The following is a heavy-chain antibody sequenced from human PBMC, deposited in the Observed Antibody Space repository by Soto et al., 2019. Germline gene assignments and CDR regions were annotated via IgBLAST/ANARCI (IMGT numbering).Heavy chain of an antibody. Sequence: ASVKVSCKASGGTFSSYAISWVRQAPGQGLEWMGGIIPIFGTANYAQKFQGRVTITADESTSTAYMELSSLRSEDTAVYYCARSVGPTMIGPYWFDPWGQGTLVTVSS. CDR1: GGTFSSYA. CDR3: ARSVGPTMIGPYWFDP. J-gene: IGHJ5*02. V-gene: IGHV1-69*13. CDR2: IIPIFGTA. D-gene: IGHD3-10*02.